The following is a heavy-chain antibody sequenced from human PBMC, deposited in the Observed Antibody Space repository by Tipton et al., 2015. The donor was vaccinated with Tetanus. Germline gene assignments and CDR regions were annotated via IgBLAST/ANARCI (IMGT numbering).Heavy chain of an antibody. CDR2: ASSTGST. V-gene: IGHV4-39*01. CDR1: GGSVSGGRYY. D-gene: IGHD3-10*01. Sequence: TLSLTCTVSGGSVSGGRYYWGWIRQPPGKGLEWIATASSTGSTYYNPSLKSRVTISVDMSQNQFSLNVNSVTAADMAVYYCARQFNVIRGVIRWFDPWGQGTLVTVSS. J-gene: IGHJ5*02. CDR3: ARQFNVIRGVIRWFDP.